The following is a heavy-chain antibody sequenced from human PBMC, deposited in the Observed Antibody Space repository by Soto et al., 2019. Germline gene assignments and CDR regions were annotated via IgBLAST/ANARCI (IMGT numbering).Heavy chain of an antibody. CDR2: ISGSGSYI. J-gene: IGHJ3*01. CDR3: ARAGLEPANAFDV. D-gene: IGHD2-2*01. Sequence: LRLSCTASGFIFSSYTINWVRQAPGKGLEWVSSISGSGSYIYIADSMKGRITISRDNAQNSVHLQMNSLRVEDTAVYYCARAGLEPANAFDVWGQGTKVTVSS. CDR1: GFIFSSYT. V-gene: IGHV3-21*06.